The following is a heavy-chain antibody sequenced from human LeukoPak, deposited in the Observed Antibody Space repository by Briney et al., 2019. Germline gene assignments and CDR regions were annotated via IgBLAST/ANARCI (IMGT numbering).Heavy chain of an antibody. CDR1: GGSISSGGYS. Sequence: SETLSLTCAVSGGSISSGGYSWSWIRQPPGKGLEWIGEIYHDGSTNYNPSLKSRVTISVDTSKNHFSLKLSSVTAADTAVYYCARRGAAADFDYWGQGALVTVSS. CDR2: IYHDGST. J-gene: IGHJ4*02. V-gene: IGHV4-30-2*01. D-gene: IGHD6-13*01. CDR3: ARRGAAADFDY.